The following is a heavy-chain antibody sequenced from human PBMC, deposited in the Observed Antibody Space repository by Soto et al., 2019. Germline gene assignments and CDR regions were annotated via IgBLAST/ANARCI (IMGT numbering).Heavy chain of an antibody. J-gene: IGHJ4*02. Sequence: QVQLQQWGAGLLKASETLSLTCVVSGGSFSGYFWTWIRQSPGRGLEWIGEMSHSGSRNYNPAFQNLVIIPGHPVKNHVSLKLSSVTAADSATYFCARGLAYDRPITVAEPFDSWGQGTLVTVSS. CDR3: ARGLAYDRPITVAEPFDS. CDR1: GGSFSGYF. V-gene: IGHV4-34*02. CDR2: MSHSGSR. D-gene: IGHD6-19*01.